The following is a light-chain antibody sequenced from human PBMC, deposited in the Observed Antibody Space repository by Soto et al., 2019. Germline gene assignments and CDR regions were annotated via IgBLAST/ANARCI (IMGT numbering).Light chain of an antibody. CDR1: QGISNY. Sequence: DLQMTQSQSSLSASVGDRVTITCRASQGISNYLAWYQQKPGKVPKLLIYTASTLQSAVPSRFSGSGSGTDFTLTISSLQTEDVANYYCQKYNNAPWTFGQGTTVDIK. J-gene: IGKJ1*01. CDR2: TAS. V-gene: IGKV1-27*01. CDR3: QKYNNAPWT.